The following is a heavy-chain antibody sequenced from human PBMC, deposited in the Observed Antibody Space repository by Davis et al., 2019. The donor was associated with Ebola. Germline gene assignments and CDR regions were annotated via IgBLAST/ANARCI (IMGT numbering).Heavy chain of an antibody. V-gene: IGHV1-69*08. D-gene: IGHD6-25*01. CDR2: IIPIFGTT. CDR3: ARIVGSSGGSTYGYDY. CDR1: GGTFSTYT. Sequence: SVKVSCKASGGTFSTYTISWVRQAPGQGLEWMGRIIPIFGTTDYAQKFQGRVTITADRTTSTVYMELSSLSSEDTAVYYCARIVGSSGGSTYGYDYWGQGTLVTVSS. J-gene: IGHJ4*02.